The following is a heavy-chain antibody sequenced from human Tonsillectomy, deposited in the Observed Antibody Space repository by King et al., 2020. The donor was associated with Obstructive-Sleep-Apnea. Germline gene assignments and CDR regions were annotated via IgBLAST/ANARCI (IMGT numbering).Heavy chain of an antibody. CDR2: IYSGGST. CDR3: AREHYYGSGRDYGMDV. CDR1: GFTVSSNY. V-gene: IGHV3-66*01. Sequence: VQLVESGGGLVQPGGSLRLSCAASGFTVSSNYMSWVRQAPGKGLEWVSVIYSGGSTYHADSVKGRFTISRDNSKNTLYLQMNSLRAEDTAVYYCAREHYYGSGRDYGMDVWGQGTTVTVSS. J-gene: IGHJ6*02. D-gene: IGHD3-10*01.